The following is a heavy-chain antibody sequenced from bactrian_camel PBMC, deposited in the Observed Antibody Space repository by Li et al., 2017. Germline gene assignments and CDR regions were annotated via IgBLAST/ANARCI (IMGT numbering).Heavy chain of an antibody. Sequence: HVQLVESGGGLVQPGGSLRLSCAASGFTFSRFYMSWVRQAPGKGLEWVSSIYSGGSSTYYADSVKGRFTVSRDNAKKTHYLQMSSLKPEDTALYYCATDALGYWGQGTQVTVS. J-gene: IGHJ4*01. CDR1: GFTFSRFY. CDR2: IYSGGSST. D-gene: IGHD7*01. CDR3: ATDALGY. V-gene: IGHV3-2*01.